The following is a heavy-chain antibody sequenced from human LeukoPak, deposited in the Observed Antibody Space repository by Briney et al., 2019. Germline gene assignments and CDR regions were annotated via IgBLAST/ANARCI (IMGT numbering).Heavy chain of an antibody. CDR3: VKGLMGRFLMGGTTAYLHH. CDR1: GFTFSSYW. D-gene: IGHD1-1*01. V-gene: IGHV3-7*01. Sequence: PGGSLRLSCAASGFTFSSYWMSWVRQAPGKGLEWVANIKQDGSEKYYVDSVKGRFTISRDNAKNSLYLQMNSLRAEDMAVYYCVKGLMGRFLMGGTTAYLHHWGQGTLVTVSS. CDR2: IKQDGSEK. J-gene: IGHJ1*01.